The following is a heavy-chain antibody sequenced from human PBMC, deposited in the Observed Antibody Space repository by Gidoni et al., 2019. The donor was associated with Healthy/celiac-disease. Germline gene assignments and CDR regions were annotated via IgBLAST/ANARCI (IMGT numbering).Heavy chain of an antibody. D-gene: IGHD6-19*01. CDR3: ASSLDSDDSSGWYPGPFDY. J-gene: IGHJ4*02. Sequence: QVQLQESGPGLVKPSQTLSLTCTVSGGSISSGGYYWSWIRQHPGKGLEWIGYIYYSGSTYYNPSLKSRVTISVDTSKNQFSLKLSSVTAADTAVYYCASSLDSDDSSGWYPGPFDYWGQGTLVTVSS. V-gene: IGHV4-31*03. CDR1: GGSISSGGYY. CDR2: IYYSGST.